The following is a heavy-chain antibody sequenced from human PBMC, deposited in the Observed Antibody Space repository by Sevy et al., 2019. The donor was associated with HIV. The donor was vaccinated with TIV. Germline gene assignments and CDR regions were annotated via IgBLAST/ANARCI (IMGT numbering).Heavy chain of an antibody. CDR3: VGRPYSSAYSWSCHFDY. CDR2: ISGSSSAI. V-gene: IGHV3-11*01. D-gene: IGHD3-16*01. CDR1: GFTFSDYY. J-gene: IGHJ4*02. Sequence: GGSLRLSCAASGFTFSDYYMSWIRQAPGKGLEWISYISGSSSAIVYANSVKGRFAISRNNAKNSLYLHMDNLRAEDTAVYFCVGRPYSSAYSWSCHFDYWGQGTLVTVSS.